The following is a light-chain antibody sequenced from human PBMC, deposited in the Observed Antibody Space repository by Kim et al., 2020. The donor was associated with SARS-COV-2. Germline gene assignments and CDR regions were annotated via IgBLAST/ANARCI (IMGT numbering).Light chain of an antibody. V-gene: IGLV2-14*04. CDR2: DVT. J-gene: IGLJ1*01. CDR3: SSYTSSYTFV. CDR1: SSDVGGYNF. Sequence: GPSFTISCTGTSSDVGGYNFVSWYQQQPGKAPKFLIYDVTERPSGVSNRFSGSKSGNTASLTISGLQPEDEADYYCSSYTSSYTFVFGTGTKVTVL.